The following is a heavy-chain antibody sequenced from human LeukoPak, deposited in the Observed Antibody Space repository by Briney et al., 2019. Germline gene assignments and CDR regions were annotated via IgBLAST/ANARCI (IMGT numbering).Heavy chain of an antibody. V-gene: IGHV3-30-3*01. J-gene: IGHJ4*02. CDR3: ATSPPLHYSGSYETLDY. D-gene: IGHD1-26*01. CDR2: ISYDGGMK. Sequence: GGSLRLSCAASGFTFSTYTMHWVRQAPGKGLEWVTFISYDGGMKYNADSVKGRFTISRDNSKNTLYLQMDNLRTEDTAVYYCATSPPLHYSGSYETLDYWGQGTLVTVSS. CDR1: GFTFSTYT.